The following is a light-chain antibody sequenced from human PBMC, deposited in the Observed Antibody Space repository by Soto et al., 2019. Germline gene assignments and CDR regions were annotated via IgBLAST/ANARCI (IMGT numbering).Light chain of an antibody. Sequence: QSVLTQPASVSAAPGQKVTISCSGSSSNVENEFVSWYVQLPGTAPKLLIFDDDKRPSGIPERFSGSKSGSSASLGITGLQTGDEADYYCGAWDTSLRGVVFGGGTKLTVL. CDR3: GAWDTSLRGVV. V-gene: IGLV1-51*01. J-gene: IGLJ3*02. CDR2: DDD. CDR1: SSNVENEF.